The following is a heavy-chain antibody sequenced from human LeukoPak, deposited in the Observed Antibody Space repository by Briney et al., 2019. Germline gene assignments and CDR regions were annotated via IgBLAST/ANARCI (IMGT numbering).Heavy chain of an antibody. Sequence: GGSLRLSCAASGFTFSDYYMNWIRQAPGKGLEWVSYISSSGSTIYSADSVKGRFTISRDNAKNSLYLQMKSLRAEDTAVYYCARRRSMVRGVISYYHMDVWGKGTTVTISS. D-gene: IGHD3-10*01. CDR2: ISSSGSTI. V-gene: IGHV3-11*01. J-gene: IGHJ6*03. CDR3: ARRRSMVRGVISYYHMDV. CDR1: GFTFSDYY.